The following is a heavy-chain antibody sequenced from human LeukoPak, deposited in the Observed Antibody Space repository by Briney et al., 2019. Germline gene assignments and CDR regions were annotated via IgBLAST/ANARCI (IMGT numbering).Heavy chain of an antibody. CDR2: IYPDDSDT. CDR3: ARLPRFLAAGWGLDF. J-gene: IGHJ4*02. CDR1: GYSFTTYW. V-gene: IGHV5-51*01. Sequence: NLGESLKISCQASGYSFTTYWIAWVRQMPGKGLDWMGVIYPDDSDTRYTPSFQGQVTISADKSINTAYLQWSSLQASDTAVYYCARLPRFLAAGWGLDFWGEGTLVTVSS. D-gene: IGHD6-25*01.